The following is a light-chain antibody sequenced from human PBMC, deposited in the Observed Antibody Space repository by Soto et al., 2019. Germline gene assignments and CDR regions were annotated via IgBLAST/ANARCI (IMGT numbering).Light chain of an antibody. CDR3: QQSNSFPRT. V-gene: IGKV1-12*01. CDR2: AAS. CDR1: QAVSTW. J-gene: IGKJ4*01. Sequence: DIQMTQSPSFVSASVGDSVTITCRASQAVSTWLAWYQQKPGGAPRLLIYAASTLQSGVPSRFSGSGSGTDFTLTIRSLQPEDFATYYGQQSNSFPRTFGGGTKVEIK.